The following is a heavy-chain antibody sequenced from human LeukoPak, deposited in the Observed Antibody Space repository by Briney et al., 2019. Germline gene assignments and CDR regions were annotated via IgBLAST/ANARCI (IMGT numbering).Heavy chain of an antibody. V-gene: IGHV4-30-4*01. CDR1: GGSISSGDYY. CDR3: ARVRYSSSWIDY. J-gene: IGHJ4*02. D-gene: IGHD6-13*01. Sequence: SQTLSLTCTVSGGSISSGDYYWSWIRQPPGKGLEWIGYIYYSGSTYYNPSLKSRITISVDTSENQFSLKLSSVTAADTAVYYCARVRYSSSWIDYWGQGTLVTVSS. CDR2: IYYSGST.